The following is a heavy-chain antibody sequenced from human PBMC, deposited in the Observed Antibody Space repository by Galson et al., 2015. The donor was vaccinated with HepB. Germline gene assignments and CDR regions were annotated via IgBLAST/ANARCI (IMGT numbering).Heavy chain of an antibody. J-gene: IGHJ6*02. V-gene: IGHV3-48*01. CDR3: ARDSVLPTVTDYYYGMDV. CDR2: ISSSSSTI. Sequence: PRLSCAASGFTFSDYSMNWVRQAPGKGLEWVSYISSSSSTIYYADSVKGRFTISRDNAKNSLYLQMTSLRAEDTAVYYCARDSVLPTVTDYYYGMDVWGQGTTVTVSS. D-gene: IGHD4-17*01. CDR1: GFTFSDYS.